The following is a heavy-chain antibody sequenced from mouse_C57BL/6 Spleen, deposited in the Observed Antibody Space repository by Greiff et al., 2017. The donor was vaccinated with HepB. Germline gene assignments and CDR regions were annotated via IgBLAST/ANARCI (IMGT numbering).Heavy chain of an antibody. V-gene: IGHV14-2*01. Sequence: VQLQQSGAELVKPGASVKLSCTASGFNIKDYYMHWVKQRTEKGLEWIGRIDPEDGETKYAPKFQSKDTITADTSSNTAYMQLSSLTSEDTAVYYGARRGCAYWGQGTLVTVSA. J-gene: IGHJ3*01. CDR1: GFNIKDYY. CDR3: ARRGCAY. CDR2: IDPEDGET.